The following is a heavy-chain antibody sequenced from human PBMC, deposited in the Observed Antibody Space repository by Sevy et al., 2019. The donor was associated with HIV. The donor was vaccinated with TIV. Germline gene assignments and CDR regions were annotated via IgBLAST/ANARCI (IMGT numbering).Heavy chain of an antibody. Sequence: SETLSLTCAVYGGSFSGYYWSWIRQPPGKGLEWIGEINHSGSTNYNPSLKSRVTISVDTSKNQSSLKLSSVTAADTAVYYCARGSGYYDSSGHYSCFYWGQGTLVTVSS. CDR1: GGSFSGYY. CDR3: ARGSGYYDSSGHYSCFY. D-gene: IGHD3-22*01. V-gene: IGHV4-34*01. J-gene: IGHJ4*02. CDR2: INHSGST.